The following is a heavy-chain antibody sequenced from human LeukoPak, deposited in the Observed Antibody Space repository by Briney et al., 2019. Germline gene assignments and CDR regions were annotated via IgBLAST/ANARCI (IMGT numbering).Heavy chain of an antibody. J-gene: IGHJ6*03. CDR2: INPNSGGT. D-gene: IGHD3-10*01. CDR1: GYTFTGYY. Sequence: ASVKVSCKASGYTFTGYYMHWVRQAPGQGLEWMGWINPNSGGTNYAQKFQGRVTMTRDTSISTAYMELSRLRSDDTAVYYCARGYYGSGSYPIYYYYMDVWGKGTTVTVSS. CDR3: ARGYYGSGSYPIYYYYMDV. V-gene: IGHV1-2*02.